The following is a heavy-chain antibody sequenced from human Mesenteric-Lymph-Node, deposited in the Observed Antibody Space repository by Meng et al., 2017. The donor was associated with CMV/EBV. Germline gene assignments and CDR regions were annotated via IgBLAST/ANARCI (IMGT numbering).Heavy chain of an antibody. CDR1: YSCNNCA. J-gene: IGHJ4*02. V-gene: IGHV1-18*04. D-gene: IGHD2-15*01. Sequence: YSCNNCAIRGVRQAPGQGLEWLGWTSPYKGNTNFAQKVQGRVTLTIAPSPHTSPMELSLLTSADTSVSYCARAFLSGYFSCLIFFDHFGQGTLVTVSS. CDR3: ARAFLSGYFSCLIFFDH. CDR2: TSPYKGNT.